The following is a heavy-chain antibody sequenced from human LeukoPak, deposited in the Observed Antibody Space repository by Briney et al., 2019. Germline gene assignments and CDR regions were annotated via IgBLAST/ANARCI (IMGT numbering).Heavy chain of an antibody. CDR2: ISGSGGST. CDR1: GFTFISYA. D-gene: IGHD5-18*01. CDR3: AKDPAIQRENWFDP. V-gene: IGHV3-23*01. J-gene: IGHJ5*02. Sequence: RGSLRLSCAASGFTFISYAMSWVRQAPGKGLEWVSAISGSGGSTYYADSVKGRFTISRDNSKNTLYLQMNSLRAEDTAVYYCAKDPAIQRENWFDPWGQGTLVTVSS.